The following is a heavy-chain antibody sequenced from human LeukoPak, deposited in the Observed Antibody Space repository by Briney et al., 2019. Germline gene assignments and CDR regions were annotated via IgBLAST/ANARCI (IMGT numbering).Heavy chain of an antibody. CDR3: ARVIGSGWPYYFDY. D-gene: IGHD6-19*01. Sequence: GGSLRLSCAASGFSFSSYGMHWVRQAPGKGLECVSIIYSGGSTYYADSVKGRFTVSRDNSKNTVFLQMNSLRVEDTAVYYCARVIGSGWPYYFDYWGQGTLVTVSS. CDR2: IYSGGST. V-gene: IGHV3-66*01. J-gene: IGHJ4*02. CDR1: GFSFSSYG.